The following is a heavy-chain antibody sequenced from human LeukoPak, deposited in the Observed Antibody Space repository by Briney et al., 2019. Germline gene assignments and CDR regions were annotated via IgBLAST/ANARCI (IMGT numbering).Heavy chain of an antibody. D-gene: IGHD6-19*01. J-gene: IGHJ1*01. Sequence: SETLSLTCAVYGGSFSGYYWSWIRQPPGKGLEWIGEINHSGSTNYNPSLKSRVTISVDTSKNQFSLKLSSVTAADTAVYYCARESGWGVQHWGQGTLVTVSS. CDR1: GGSFSGYY. V-gene: IGHV4-34*01. CDR2: INHSGST. CDR3: ARESGWGVQH.